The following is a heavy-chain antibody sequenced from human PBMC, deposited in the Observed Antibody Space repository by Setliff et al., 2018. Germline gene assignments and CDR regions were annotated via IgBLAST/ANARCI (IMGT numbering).Heavy chain of an antibody. V-gene: IGHV4-38-2*01. D-gene: IGHD6-6*01. CDR1: GYSISSGYY. Sequence: PSETLSLTCAVSGYSISSGYYWGWIRQPPGKGLEWIGSIHHRGSTYYNPSLKSRVTTLVDTSKNHFSLKLSSVTAADTAVYYCARQTGEQLVAYWGQGTLVTVS. J-gene: IGHJ4*02. CDR2: IHHRGST. CDR3: ARQTGEQLVAY.